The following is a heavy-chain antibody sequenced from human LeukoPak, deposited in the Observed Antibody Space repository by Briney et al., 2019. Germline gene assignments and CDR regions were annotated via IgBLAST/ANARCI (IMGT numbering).Heavy chain of an antibody. Sequence: GGSLRLSCAASGFTFSSYGMHWVRQAPGKGLEWVAVISYDGSNKYYADSVKGRFTISRDNSKNTLYLQMNSLRAEDTGVYYCARKGAAGGTGNWFDPWGQGTLVTVSS. J-gene: IGHJ5*02. V-gene: IGHV3-30*03. D-gene: IGHD6-13*01. CDR1: GFTFSSYG. CDR3: ARKGAAGGTGNWFDP. CDR2: ISYDGSNK.